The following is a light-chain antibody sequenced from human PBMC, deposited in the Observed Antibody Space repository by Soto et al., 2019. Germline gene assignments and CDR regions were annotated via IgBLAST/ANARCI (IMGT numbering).Light chain of an antibody. CDR1: SSDVDDYNY. J-gene: IGLJ2*01. V-gene: IGLV2-14*01. CDR3: TSNTSTSTVV. Sequence: QSALTQPASGSGSPGQSITIPCTGTSSDVDDYNYVSCYEQQPGKAPKLMVSDVSNRPSGVSNRFSGSKSGNTASLTISGLHAEDEADYYFTSNTSTSTVVFVGSTKLTVL. CDR2: DVS.